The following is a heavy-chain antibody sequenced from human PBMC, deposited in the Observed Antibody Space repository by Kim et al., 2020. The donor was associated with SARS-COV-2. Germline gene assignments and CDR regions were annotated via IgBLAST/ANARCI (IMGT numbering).Heavy chain of an antibody. CDR2: ISYDGSNK. V-gene: IGHV3-30*18. CDR3: AKDLGGLGPDY. Sequence: GGSLRLSCAASGFTFSSYGMHWVRQAPGKGLEWVAVISYDGSNKYYADSVKGRFTISRDNSKNTLYLQMNSLRAEDTAVYYCAKDLGGLGPDYWGQGTLVTVSS. J-gene: IGHJ4*02. D-gene: IGHD2-15*01. CDR1: GFTFSSYG.